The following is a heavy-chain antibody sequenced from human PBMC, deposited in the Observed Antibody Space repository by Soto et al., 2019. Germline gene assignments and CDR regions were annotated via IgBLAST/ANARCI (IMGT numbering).Heavy chain of an antibody. Sequence: QVQLVQSGAEVKKPGASVKVSCKASGYTFTSYYMHWVRQAPGQGLEWMGIINPSGGSTSYAQKFQGRVTMTRDTSMSTVYMELSSLRSEDTAVYYCARGRYCSGGSCYFKGSDYWGQGTLVTVSS. J-gene: IGHJ4*02. CDR1: GYTFTSYY. CDR2: INPSGGST. CDR3: ARGRYCSGGSCYFKGSDY. V-gene: IGHV1-46*01. D-gene: IGHD2-15*01.